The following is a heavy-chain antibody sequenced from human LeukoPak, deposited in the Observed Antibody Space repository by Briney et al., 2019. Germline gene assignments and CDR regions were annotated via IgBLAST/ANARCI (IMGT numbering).Heavy chain of an antibody. CDR2: INWDDDK. CDR1: GFSLSTSGMR. J-gene: IGHJ3*02. D-gene: IGHD3-22*01. V-gene: IGHV2-70*04. Sequence: ESGPTLVNPTQTLTLTYTFSGFSLSTSGMRVSWIRQPPGKALEWLARINWDDDKFYSTSLKTRLTISKDTAKNQVVLTMTNMDPVDTATYYCARTLYYYDSSGYYNTGDDAFDIWGQGTMVTVSS. CDR3: ARTLYYYDSSGYYNTGDDAFDI.